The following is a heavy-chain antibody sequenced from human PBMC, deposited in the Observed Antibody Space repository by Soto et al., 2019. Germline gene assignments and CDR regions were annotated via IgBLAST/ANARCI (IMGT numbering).Heavy chain of an antibody. D-gene: IGHD2-2*01. J-gene: IGHJ3*01. V-gene: IGHV4-59*03. Sequence: SETLSLTCSVSGGSISSYFRNWLRQPPGKGLEWIGYIYDDGTTDYNPSLKSRVTILLDMSKNQFSLKLSSVTAADTAVYYCVSSRSAIYGDALDVWGQGTMVTVS. CDR2: IYDDGTT. CDR1: GGSISSYF. CDR3: VSSRSAIYGDALDV.